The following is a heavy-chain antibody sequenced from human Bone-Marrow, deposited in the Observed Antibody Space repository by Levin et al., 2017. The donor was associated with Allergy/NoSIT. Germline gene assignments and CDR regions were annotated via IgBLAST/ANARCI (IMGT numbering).Heavy chain of an antibody. Sequence: PGGSLRLSCAASGFTVSSNYMSWVRQAPGKGLEWVSVIYSGGSTYYADSVKGRFTISRDNSKNTLYLQMNSLRAEDTAVYYCARTGVGGGVERRTPNYGMDGWGQGTTVTVSS. V-gene: IGHV3-53*01. CDR2: IYSGGST. CDR1: GFTVSSNY. D-gene: IGHD1-1*01. J-gene: IGHJ6*02. CDR3: ARTGVGGGVERRTPNYGMDG.